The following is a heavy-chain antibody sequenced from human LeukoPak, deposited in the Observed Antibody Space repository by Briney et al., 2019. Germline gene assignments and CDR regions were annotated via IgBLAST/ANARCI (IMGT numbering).Heavy chain of an antibody. Sequence: PGGSLRLSCAASGFTFSSYAMSWVRQAPGKGLEWVSAISGSGGSTCYADSVKGRFTISRDNSKNTLYLQMNSLRAEDTAVYYCAKDGPSYGYFEGLDYWGQGTLVTVSS. CDR2: ISGSGGST. J-gene: IGHJ4*02. CDR1: GFTFSSYA. V-gene: IGHV3-23*01. D-gene: IGHD5-18*01. CDR3: AKDGPSYGYFEGLDY.